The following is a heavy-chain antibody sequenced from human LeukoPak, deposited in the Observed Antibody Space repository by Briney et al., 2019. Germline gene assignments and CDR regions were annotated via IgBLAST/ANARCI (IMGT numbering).Heavy chain of an antibody. V-gene: IGHV1-46*01. CDR3: ARDRRRGDREIDY. J-gene: IGHJ4*02. CDR2: INPSGGRT. Sequence: ASVKVSCKAFGYTFSSHYIHCVRQAPGQGLEWMGVINPSGGRTTYAQKFQGRVTMTRDTSTSTVYMELSSLRSDDTAVYYCARDRRRGDREIDYWGQGTLVTVSS. CDR1: GYTFSSHY. D-gene: IGHD2-21*02.